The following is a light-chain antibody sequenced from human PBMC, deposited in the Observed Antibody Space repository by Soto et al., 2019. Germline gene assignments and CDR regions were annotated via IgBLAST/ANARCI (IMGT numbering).Light chain of an antibody. J-gene: IGLJ2*01. CDR3: AAWDDSLNGL. Sequence: QLVLTRPPSASGTPGQRVTISCSGSSSNIGSNTVNWYQQLPGTAPKLLIYSNNQRPSGVPDRFSGSKSGTSASLAISGLQSEDEADYYCAAWDDSLNGLFGGGTKLTVL. V-gene: IGLV1-44*01. CDR2: SNN. CDR1: SSNIGSNT.